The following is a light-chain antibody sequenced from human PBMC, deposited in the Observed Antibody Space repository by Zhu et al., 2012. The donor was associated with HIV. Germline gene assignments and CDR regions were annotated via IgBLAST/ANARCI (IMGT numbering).Light chain of an antibody. J-gene: IGKJ4*01. CDR2: DAS. CDR1: RSVSSF. Sequence: IVLTQSPATLSLSPGERATVSCRASRSVSSFVAWYQQKPGQPPRLLIYDASKRATGIPARFSGSGSGTDFTLTISSLEPEDFGIYYCQQRGNSLTFGGGTKVEIK. V-gene: IGKV3-11*01. CDR3: QQRGNSLT.